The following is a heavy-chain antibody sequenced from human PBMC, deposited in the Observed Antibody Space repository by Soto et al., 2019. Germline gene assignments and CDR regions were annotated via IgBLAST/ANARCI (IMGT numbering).Heavy chain of an antibody. Sequence: SETLSLTCTVSGASISYGGFSWSRIRQSPGKGLEWIGYISHLENTYLHPSFKSRLTMSIDRTRNQFSLKLSSVTAADMAVYYCARGGGYDSFDYWGQGVLVTVSS. V-gene: IGHV4-30-2*06. D-gene: IGHD5-12*01. CDR3: ARGGGYDSFDY. CDR2: ISHLENT. CDR1: GASISYGGFS. J-gene: IGHJ4*02.